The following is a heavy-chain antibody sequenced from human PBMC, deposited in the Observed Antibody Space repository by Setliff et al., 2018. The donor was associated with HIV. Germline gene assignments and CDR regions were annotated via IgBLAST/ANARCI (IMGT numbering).Heavy chain of an antibody. Sequence: PGGSLRLSCAASGFTYNNFGMHWVRQAPGKGLEWVAVIWSDGSEKYYVDSVKGRFTISRDNAKNSLYLQMNSLRAEDTAVYYCARDEPKNTEAAPGYWGQGTLVTV. CDR1: GFTYNNFG. J-gene: IGHJ4*02. D-gene: IGHD6-6*01. CDR3: ARDEPKNTEAAPGY. V-gene: IGHV3-33*01. CDR2: IWSDGSEK.